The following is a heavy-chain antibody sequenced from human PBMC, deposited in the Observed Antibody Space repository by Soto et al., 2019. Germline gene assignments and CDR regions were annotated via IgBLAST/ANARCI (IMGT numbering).Heavy chain of an antibody. CDR1: EFTFSQHW. D-gene: IGHD4-17*01. J-gene: IGHJ4*02. CDR3: ARGHYGRDY. Sequence: EVHLVESGGGLVQPGGSLRLSCEASEFTFSQHWMSWVRQALGKGLEWVADIKPDGSEKYYVDSVKGRFTISRDNAKNSVYLQMNSLRAEDTAVYYCARGHYGRDYWGQGTLVTVSS. V-gene: IGHV3-7*01. CDR2: IKPDGSEK.